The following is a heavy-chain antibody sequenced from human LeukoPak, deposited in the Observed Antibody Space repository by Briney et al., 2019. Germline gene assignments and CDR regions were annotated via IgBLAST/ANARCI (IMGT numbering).Heavy chain of an antibody. CDR1: GFIFSTYT. CDR3: ARGGFRDYGGNFEY. D-gene: IGHD4-23*01. Sequence: GGSLRLSCAASGFIFSTYTMNWVRQAPGEGLEWVSSIDRSATYIYYADSMKGRFTISRDNAESSLYLQMNSLRAEDTAVYYCARGGFRDYGGNFEYWGQGTLLTVSS. V-gene: IGHV3-21*01. CDR2: IDRSATYI. J-gene: IGHJ4*02.